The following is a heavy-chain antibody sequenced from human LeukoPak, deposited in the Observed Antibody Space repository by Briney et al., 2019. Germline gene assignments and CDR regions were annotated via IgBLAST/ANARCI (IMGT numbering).Heavy chain of an antibody. Sequence: ASVKVSCKASGYTFTSYGISWVRQAPGQGLEWMGWISAYNGNTNYAQKLQGRVTMTTDRSTSTAYMELRSLRSDDTGVYYCARGYYYDSSGYLKMGYYYYYGMDVWGQGTTVTVSS. V-gene: IGHV1-18*01. D-gene: IGHD3-22*01. J-gene: IGHJ6*02. CDR3: ARGYYYDSSGYLKMGYYYYYGMDV. CDR2: ISAYNGNT. CDR1: GYTFTSYG.